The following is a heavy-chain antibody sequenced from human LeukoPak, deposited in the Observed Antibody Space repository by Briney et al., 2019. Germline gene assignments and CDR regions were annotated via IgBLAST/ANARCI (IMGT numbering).Heavy chain of an antibody. CDR3: ARTTGYDGFDY. CDR2: IYPGDSDT. Sequence: GESLKISCKGSGYSFTTYWIGWVRQMPGKGLEWMGIIYPGDSDTRYSPSFQGQVNISADKSISTAYLQWSSLKASVTAMYYCARTTGYDGFDYWGQGTLVTVSS. J-gene: IGHJ4*02. D-gene: IGHD5-12*01. V-gene: IGHV5-51*01. CDR1: GYSFTTYW.